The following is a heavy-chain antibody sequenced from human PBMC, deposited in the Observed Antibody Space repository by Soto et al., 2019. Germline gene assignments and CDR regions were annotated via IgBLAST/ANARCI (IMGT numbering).Heavy chain of an antibody. J-gene: IGHJ3*02. CDR1: GFTFSSYS. CDR2: ISSSSSYI. V-gene: IGHV3-21*02. Sequence: EVQLVESGGGLVKPGGSLRLSCVASGFTFSSYSMNWVRQAPGKGLEWVSYISSSSSYIYYADSVKGRFTISRDNAKNSPYLQTNSLRAEDTAVYYSATEYSRGCDIWGQGTMVTVSS. CDR3: ATEYSRGCDI. D-gene: IGHD3-22*01.